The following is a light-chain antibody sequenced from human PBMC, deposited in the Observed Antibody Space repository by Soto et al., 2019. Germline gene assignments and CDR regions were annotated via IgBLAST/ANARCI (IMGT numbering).Light chain of an antibody. Sequence: EIVLTQSPGTLSLSPGERATLSCRANQSVSSSYLAWYQQKPGQAPRLLIYGASSRATGIPDRFSGSGSGTDFTLTISRLEPEDFAVYYCQQYGSSPTFGQGTKVDIK. J-gene: IGKJ1*01. CDR3: QQYGSSPT. V-gene: IGKV3-20*01. CDR1: QSVSSSY. CDR2: GAS.